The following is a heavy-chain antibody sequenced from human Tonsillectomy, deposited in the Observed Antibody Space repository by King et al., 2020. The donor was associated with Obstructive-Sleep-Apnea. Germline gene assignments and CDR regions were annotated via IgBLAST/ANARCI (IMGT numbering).Heavy chain of an antibody. CDR2: IYYSGST. CDR3: ASRGRYFDWLTH. CDR1: GGSISSYY. J-gene: IGHJ5*02. Sequence: VQLQESGPGLVKPSETLSLTCTVSGGSISSYYWSWIRQHPGKGMEWIGYIYYSGSTNYNTSLTSRVTISVDTSKNHFSRKLSSVTAADTAVYYCASRGRYFDWLTHWGQGTLVTVSS. V-gene: IGHV4-59*08. D-gene: IGHD3-9*01.